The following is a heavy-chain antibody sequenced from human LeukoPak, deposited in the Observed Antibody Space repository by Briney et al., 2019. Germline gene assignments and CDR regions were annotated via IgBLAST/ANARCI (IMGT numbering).Heavy chain of an antibody. CDR3: ARHTRGVDTALVQDAFDI. CDR1: GYRFTNYW. CDR2: IYPDDSDI. Sequence: GESLKISCKGSGYRFTNYWIGWLRHMPGKGLECMGIIYPDDSDIRYSPSFQGQVTISADKSVSTAYLQWSSLKASDTAMYYCARHTRGVDTALVQDAFDIWGQGTRVTVSS. V-gene: IGHV5-51*01. J-gene: IGHJ3*02. D-gene: IGHD5-18*01.